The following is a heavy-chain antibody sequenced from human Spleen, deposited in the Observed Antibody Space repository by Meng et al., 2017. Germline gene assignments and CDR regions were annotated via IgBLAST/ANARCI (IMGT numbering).Heavy chain of an antibody. D-gene: IGHD1-14*01. CDR1: DYPFTGYG. J-gene: IGHJ4*02. V-gene: IGHV7-4-1*02. CDR3: ARDDNGAPDY. CDR2: MNTKPGNQ. Sequence: HVPPVQAGPEVKKPAASVKVSCKASDYPFTGYGVSWVRQAPGQGLEWMGWMNTKPGNQTYAQGFTGRFVFSLDTSVSTAYLQISSLKAEDTAMYYCARDDNGAPDYWGQGTLVTVSS.